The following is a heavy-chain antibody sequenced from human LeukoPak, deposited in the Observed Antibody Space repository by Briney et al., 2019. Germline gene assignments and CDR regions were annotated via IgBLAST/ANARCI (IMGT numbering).Heavy chain of an antibody. CDR2: VDPVDDER. Sequence: ASVKVSCKVSGKPLSDLSIHWLRQAPGKGLEWMGGVDPVDDERIYAQKFQGRVTMTEDTSIDTAYMDLSSLTSEDTAVYYCTTGFTAMAVDYFDYWGQGTLVTVSS. CDR1: GKPLSDLS. CDR3: TTGFTAMAVDYFDY. J-gene: IGHJ4*02. D-gene: IGHD5-18*01. V-gene: IGHV1-24*01.